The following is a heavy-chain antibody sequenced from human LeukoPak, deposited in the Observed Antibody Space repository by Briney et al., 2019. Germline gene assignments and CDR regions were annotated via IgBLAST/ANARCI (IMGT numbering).Heavy chain of an antibody. CDR3: ARVAYYYYGMDV. Sequence: PGGSLRLSCVASGFTFSSDFMHWIRQAPGKGLVWVSRINSDGSSTNYADSVRGRFTISRDNAKKTLYLQLNSLRADDTGVYYCARVAYYYYGMDVWGQGTTVIVSS. CDR1: GFTFSSDF. V-gene: IGHV3-74*01. D-gene: IGHD5-12*01. CDR2: INSDGSST. J-gene: IGHJ6*02.